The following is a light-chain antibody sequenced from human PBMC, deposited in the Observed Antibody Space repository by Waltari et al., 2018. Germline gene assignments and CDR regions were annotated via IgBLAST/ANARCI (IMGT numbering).Light chain of an antibody. CDR2: GKN. CDR3: NSRDSSGTHVV. Sequence: SSELTQDPAVSVALGQTVRITCQGDSLRSYYASWYQQKPGQAPVLVIYGKNNRPSGIPDRFSGSSSGNTASLAIPGAQAEEEADYYGNSRDSSGTHVVFGGGTKLTVL. J-gene: IGLJ2*01. V-gene: IGLV3-19*01. CDR1: SLRSYY.